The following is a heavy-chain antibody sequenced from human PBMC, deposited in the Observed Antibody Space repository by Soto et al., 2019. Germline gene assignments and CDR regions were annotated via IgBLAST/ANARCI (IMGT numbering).Heavy chain of an antibody. CDR3: ARGHLAVVPVASWFYYMDV. D-gene: IGHD2-2*01. J-gene: IGHJ6*03. V-gene: IGHV1-3*01. Sequence: QVQLVQSGAEVEKPGASVKVSCKASGYTFTNYAVHWVRQAPGQRLEWMGWINAGNGNTRFSQNLQGRVTITRHTSARTVYMELSSLRSEDTSVYYCARGHLAVVPVASWFYYMDVWGKGTTVTVSS. CDR2: INAGNGNT. CDR1: GYTFTNYA.